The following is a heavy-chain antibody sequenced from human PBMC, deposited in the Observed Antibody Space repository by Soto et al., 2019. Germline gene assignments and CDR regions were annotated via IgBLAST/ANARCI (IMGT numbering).Heavy chain of an antibody. CDR3: ARHDQSSFKATVTPFDY. CDR2: IYYSGST. V-gene: IGHV4-39*01. D-gene: IGHD4-17*01. J-gene: IGHJ4*02. Sequence: LVTLSVTCTVCGGSMCSSSYYSGWIRQPPGKGLEWIGSIYYSGSTYYNPSLKSRVTISVDTSKNQFSLKLSSVTAADTAVYYCARHDQSSFKATVTPFDYWGQGTLVTVSS. CDR1: GGSMCSSSYY.